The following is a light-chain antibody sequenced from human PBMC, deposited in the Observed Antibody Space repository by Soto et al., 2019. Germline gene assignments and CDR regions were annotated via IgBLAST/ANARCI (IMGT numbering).Light chain of an antibody. CDR3: SSYTRTGSLV. CDR1: SSDIGAYNY. V-gene: IGLV2-14*03. CDR2: DVA. Sequence: QSALTQPASVSGSPGQSITISCTESSSDIGAYNYVCWYQQHPHKAPKLIIYDVAYRPSGVSNRFSASKSGDTASLTISGLQPEDEADYYCSSYTRTGSLVFGGGTKLTVL. J-gene: IGLJ3*02.